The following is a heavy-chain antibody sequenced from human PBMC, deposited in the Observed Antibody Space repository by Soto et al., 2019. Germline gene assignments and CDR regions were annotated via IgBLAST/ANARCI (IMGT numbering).Heavy chain of an antibody. D-gene: IGHD6-13*01. V-gene: IGHV4-59*01. J-gene: IGHJ6*01. Sequence: PSETLSLTCTVSGGSISSYYWSWIRQPPGKGLEWIGYIYYSGSTNYNHSLKRRVPISVDTAKNQFSLKLSSVTAADTAVYYCARLYSSSWYEDYFYGMDVWGQGTTVTVSS. CDR3: ARLYSSSWYEDYFYGMDV. CDR1: GGSISSYY. CDR2: IYYSGST.